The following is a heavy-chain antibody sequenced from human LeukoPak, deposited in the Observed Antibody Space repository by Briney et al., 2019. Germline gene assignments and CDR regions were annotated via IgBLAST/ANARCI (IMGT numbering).Heavy chain of an antibody. J-gene: IGHJ4*02. Sequence: SETLSLTCTVSGASISSGDYHWSWIRQHPGKGLEWIGSIYYSGSTSYNPSLKSRVTISVDTSKNQFSLKLSSVTAADTAVYYCARVRFLEWLPFDYWGQGTLVTVSS. D-gene: IGHD3-3*01. V-gene: IGHV4-31*03. CDR2: IYYSGST. CDR3: ARVRFLEWLPFDY. CDR1: GASISSGDYH.